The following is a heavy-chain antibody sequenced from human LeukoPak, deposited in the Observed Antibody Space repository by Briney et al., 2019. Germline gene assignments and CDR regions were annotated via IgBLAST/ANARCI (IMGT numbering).Heavy chain of an antibody. CDR2: INHSGST. CDR3: ARATYDSSGWRYYMDV. CDR1: GGSFSGYY. Sequence: PSETLSLTCAVYGGSFSGYYWSWIRQPPGKGLEWIGEINHSGSTNYNPSLKSRVTISVDTSKNQLSLKLSSVTAADTAVYYCARATYDSSGWRYYMDVWGKGTTVTVSS. V-gene: IGHV4-34*01. D-gene: IGHD3-22*01. J-gene: IGHJ6*03.